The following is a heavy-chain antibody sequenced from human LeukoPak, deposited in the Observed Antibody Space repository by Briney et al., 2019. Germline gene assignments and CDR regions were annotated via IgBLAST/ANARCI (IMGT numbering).Heavy chain of an antibody. CDR2: ISYDGSNK. CDR1: GFTFSSYA. Sequence: GGSLRLSCAVSGFTFSSYAMHWVRQAPGKGLEWVAVISYDGSNKYYADSVKGRFTISRDNSKNTLYLQMNSLRAEDTAVYYCARDEWENGRGYFDYWGQGTLVTVSS. D-gene: IGHD1-26*01. CDR3: ARDEWENGRGYFDY. J-gene: IGHJ4*02. V-gene: IGHV3-30-3*01.